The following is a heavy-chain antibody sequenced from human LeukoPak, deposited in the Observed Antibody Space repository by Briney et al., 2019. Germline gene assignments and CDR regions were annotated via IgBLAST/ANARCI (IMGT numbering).Heavy chain of an antibody. Sequence: GASVKVSCKASGYTFTGYYMHWVRQAPGQGLEWMGWINPNSGGTNYAQKFQGRVTMTRDTSISTAYMELSRLRSDDTAVYYCARTSFRVGLGSPERYWGQGTLVTVSS. CDR1: GYTFTGYY. D-gene: IGHD1-26*01. V-gene: IGHV1-2*02. CDR2: INPNSGGT. CDR3: ARTSFRVGLGSPERY. J-gene: IGHJ4*02.